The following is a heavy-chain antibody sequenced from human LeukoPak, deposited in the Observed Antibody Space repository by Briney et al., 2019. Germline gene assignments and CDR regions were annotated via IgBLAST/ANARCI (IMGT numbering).Heavy chain of an antibody. CDR3: ARNGYSGYDFYYYYMDV. CDR2: IHYSGST. V-gene: IGHV4-61*05. Sequence: TSETLSLTCTVSGGSISSSSYYWGWIRQPPGKGLEWIGYIHYSGSTHYNPSLKSRVTISVDTSKNQVSLKLSSVTAADTAVYYCARNGYSGYDFYYYYMDVWGKGTTVTVSS. J-gene: IGHJ6*03. D-gene: IGHD5-12*01. CDR1: GGSISSSSYY.